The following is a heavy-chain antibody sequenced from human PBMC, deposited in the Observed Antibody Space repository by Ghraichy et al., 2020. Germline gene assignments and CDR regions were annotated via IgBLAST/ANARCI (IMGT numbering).Heavy chain of an antibody. V-gene: IGHV3-33*01. Sequence: SCAASGFTFSSYGMHWVRQAPGKGLEWVAVIWYDGSNKYNADSVKGRFTISRDNSKNTLYLQMNSLRAEDTAVYYCARAPCGGDCYDVDYWGQGTLVTVSS. J-gene: IGHJ4*02. D-gene: IGHD2-21*01. CDR3: ARAPCGGDCYDVDY. CDR1: GFTFSSYG. CDR2: IWYDGSNK.